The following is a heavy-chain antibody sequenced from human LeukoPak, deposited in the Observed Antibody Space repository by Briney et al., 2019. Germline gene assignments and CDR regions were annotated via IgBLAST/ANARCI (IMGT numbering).Heavy chain of an antibody. CDR1: GCTFSSYT. J-gene: IGHJ4*02. D-gene: IGHD2-21*01. CDR3: ASGGERRQCDY. CDR2: IIPIFGTA. Sequence: ASVKVSCKASGCTFSSYTISWVRQAPGQGLEWMGGIIPIFGTANYAQKFQGRVTTTRDTSTSTVYMELSSLRSEDTAVYYCASGGERRQCDYWGQGTLVTVSS. V-gene: IGHV1-69*05.